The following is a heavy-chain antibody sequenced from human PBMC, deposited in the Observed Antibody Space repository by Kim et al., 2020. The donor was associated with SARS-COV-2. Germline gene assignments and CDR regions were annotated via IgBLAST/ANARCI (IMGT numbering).Heavy chain of an antibody. J-gene: IGHJ6*02. Sequence: YADSVKGRFAISRDSAKNSLYLQMNSLRAEDTALYYCAKLSGYPTGGMDVWGQGTTVTVSS. CDR3: AKLSGYPTGGMDV. D-gene: IGHD3-22*01. V-gene: IGHV3-9*01.